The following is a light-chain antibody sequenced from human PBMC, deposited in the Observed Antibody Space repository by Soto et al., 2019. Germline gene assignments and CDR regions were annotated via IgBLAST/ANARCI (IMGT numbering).Light chain of an antibody. CDR2: DVS. V-gene: IGLV2-14*03. CDR3: SSFTRGNSYV. J-gene: IGLJ1*01. Sequence: QSVLTQPASVSGSPGQSITISCTGTSSDVGAYNYVSWYQQHPGKVPKLMIYDVSDRPSGVSNRFSGSKSGNTASLTISGLQAEDEADYYCSSFTRGNSYVFGTGTKLTVL. CDR1: SSDVGAYNY.